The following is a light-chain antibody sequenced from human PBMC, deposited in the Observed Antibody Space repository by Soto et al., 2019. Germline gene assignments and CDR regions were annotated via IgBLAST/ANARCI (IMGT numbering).Light chain of an antibody. V-gene: IGKV1-5*01. Sequence: DIQMTQSPSTLSASVGDRVTITCRASQSISSWLAWYQQKPGKAPKLLIYDASSLESGVPWRFSGSGSGTEFTLTISSLQPEDFATYYCLQYWDYSWTFGQGTKVDIK. CDR2: DAS. J-gene: IGKJ1*01. CDR3: LQYWDYSWT. CDR1: QSISSW.